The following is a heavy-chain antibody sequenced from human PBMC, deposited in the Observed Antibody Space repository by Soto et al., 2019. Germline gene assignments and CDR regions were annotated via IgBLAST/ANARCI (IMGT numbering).Heavy chain of an antibody. CDR1: GGSISSYY. CDR3: ARDLSSSSGAFDI. J-gene: IGHJ3*02. Sequence: SETLSLTCTVSGGSISSYYWSWIRQPPGKGLEWIGYIYYSGSTNYNPSLKSRVTISVDTSKNQFSLKLSSVTAADTAVYYCARDLSSSSGAFDIWGQGTMVTVSS. D-gene: IGHD6-6*01. V-gene: IGHV4-59*01. CDR2: IYYSGST.